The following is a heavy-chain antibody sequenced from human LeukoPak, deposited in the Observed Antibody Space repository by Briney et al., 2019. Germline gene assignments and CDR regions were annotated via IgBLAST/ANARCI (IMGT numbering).Heavy chain of an antibody. J-gene: IGHJ4*02. Sequence: PSETLSLTCTVSGGSISSGSYYWSWIRQPAGKGLEWIGRIYTSGSTDYNPSLKSRVTISVDTSKDQFSLKLSSVTAADTAVYYCARDGAHYGSGNDYWGQGTLVTVSS. CDR1: GGSISSGSYY. CDR3: ARDGAHYGSGNDY. V-gene: IGHV4-61*02. D-gene: IGHD3-10*01. CDR2: IYTSGST.